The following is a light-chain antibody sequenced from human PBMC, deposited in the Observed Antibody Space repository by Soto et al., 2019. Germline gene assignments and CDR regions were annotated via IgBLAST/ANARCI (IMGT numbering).Light chain of an antibody. J-gene: IGKJ1*01. V-gene: IGKV1-5*01. Sequence: DIQMTQSPSTLSASVGDRVTITCRSSQSISSWLAWYQQKPGKAPKLLIYDASSLESGVPSRFSGSGSGTEFTLTISSLEPEDFAVYYCQQCNSWPQWTFGQGTKVDIK. CDR1: QSISSW. CDR2: DAS. CDR3: QQCNSWPQWT.